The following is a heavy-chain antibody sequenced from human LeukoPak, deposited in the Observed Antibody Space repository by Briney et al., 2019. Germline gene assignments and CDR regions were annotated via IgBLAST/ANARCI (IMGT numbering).Heavy chain of an antibody. CDR3: ARLSGIYCDRGSCFNYFDS. CDR2: IYHSGST. D-gene: IGHD2-15*01. V-gene: IGHV4-38-2*02. Sequence: PSDTLSLTCTLSGYSISIGYYWGWIRQPPGKGLDWIGSIYHSGSTFYNPSLKSRVTISVDTSKNQFPLRLTYVTAADTAVYYCARLSGIYCDRGSCFNYFDSWGQGALVTVSS. J-gene: IGHJ5*01. CDR1: GYSISIGYY.